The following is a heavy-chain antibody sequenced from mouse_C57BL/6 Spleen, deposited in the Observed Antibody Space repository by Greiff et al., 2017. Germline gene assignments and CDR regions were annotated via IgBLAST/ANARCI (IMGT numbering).Heavy chain of an antibody. D-gene: IGHD2-3*01. CDR2: IDPENGDT. CDR1: GFNIKDDY. Sequence: EVHLVESGAELVRPGASVKLSCTASGFNIKDDYMHWVKQRPEQGLEWIGWIDPENGDTEYASKFQGKATITADTSSNTAYLQLSSLTSEDTAVYYCTTYGWLLREGFDYWGQGTTLTVSS. CDR3: TTYGWLLREGFDY. J-gene: IGHJ2*01. V-gene: IGHV14-4*01.